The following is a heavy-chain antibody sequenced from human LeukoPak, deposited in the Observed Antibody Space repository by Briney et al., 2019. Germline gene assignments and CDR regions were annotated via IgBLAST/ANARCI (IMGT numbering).Heavy chain of an antibody. CDR2: IYYSGST. V-gene: IGHV4-59*01. J-gene: IGHJ6*04. CDR1: GGSISSYY. Sequence: SETLSLTCTVSGGSISSYYWSWIRQPPGKGLEWIGYIYYSGSTNYTPSLKSRVTISVDTSKNQFSLKLSSVTAADTAVYYCARDLGIAVAGNYYYYGMDVWGKGTTVTVSS. CDR3: ARDLGIAVAGNYYYYGMDV. D-gene: IGHD6-19*01.